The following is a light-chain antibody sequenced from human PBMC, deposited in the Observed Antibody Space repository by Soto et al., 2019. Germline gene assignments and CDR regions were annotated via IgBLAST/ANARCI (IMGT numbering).Light chain of an antibody. J-gene: IGKJ1*01. CDR2: KAS. CDR3: QQCNSYPPT. CDR1: QSISSW. Sequence: DIQMTQSPSTLSASVGDRVTITCRASQSISSWLAWYQQKPGKAPKVLIYKASNLQSGLPARFSGSGSGTDFTLTISSLQPDDFTTYYCQQCNSYPPTFGQGTTVDI. V-gene: IGKV1-5*03.